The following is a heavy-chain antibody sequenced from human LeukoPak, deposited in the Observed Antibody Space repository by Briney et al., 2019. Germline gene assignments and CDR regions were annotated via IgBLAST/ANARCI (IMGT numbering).Heavy chain of an antibody. Sequence: SETLSLTCNVSGGSINNYYWSWIRQPAGKGLEWIGRIYSSGSTNYNPSLKSRVTISLDTSKNQFSLKLSSVTAADTAVYYCARQYSDILTGYHRGEPYWYFDLWGRGTLVTVSS. V-gene: IGHV4-4*07. D-gene: IGHD3-9*01. CDR1: GGSINNYY. CDR3: ARQYSDILTGYHRGEPYWYFDL. CDR2: IYSSGST. J-gene: IGHJ2*01.